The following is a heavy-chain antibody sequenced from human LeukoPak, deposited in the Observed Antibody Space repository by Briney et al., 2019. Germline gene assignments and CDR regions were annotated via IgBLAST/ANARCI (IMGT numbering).Heavy chain of an antibody. J-gene: IGHJ6*02. V-gene: IGHV3-48*02. D-gene: IGHD3-10*01. CDR3: ARIGGPGYYYYGMDV. CDR1: GFTFSSYS. CDR2: ITSSSSTK. Sequence: GGSLRLSCAASGFTFSSYSMNWVRQAPGKGLEWISFITSSSSTKYYTDSVKGRFTISRDDAKNSLYLQVNSLRDEDTAVYYCARIGGPGYYYYGMDVWGQGTTVTVSS.